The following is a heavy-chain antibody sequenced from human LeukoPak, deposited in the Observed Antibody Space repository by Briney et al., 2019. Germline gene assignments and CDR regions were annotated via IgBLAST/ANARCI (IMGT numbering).Heavy chain of an antibody. V-gene: IGHV4-34*01. CDR1: GGSISSGGYY. Sequence: SQTLSLTCTVSGGSISSGGYYWNWIRQPPGKGLEWIGEINHSGSTNYNPSLKSRVTISVDTSKNQFSLKLSSVTAADTAVYYCARGVGDRSGWYSVYWGQGTLVTVSS. CDR3: ARGVGDRSGWYSVY. CDR2: INHSGST. D-gene: IGHD6-19*01. J-gene: IGHJ4*02.